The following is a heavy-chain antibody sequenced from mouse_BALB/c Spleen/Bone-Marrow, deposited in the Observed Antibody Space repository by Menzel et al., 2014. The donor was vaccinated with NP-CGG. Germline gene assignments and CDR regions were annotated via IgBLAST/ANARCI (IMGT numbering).Heavy chain of an antibody. CDR2: INPNSDYT. J-gene: IGHJ3*01. V-gene: IGHV1-4*01. D-gene: IGHD2-2*01. CDR3: AREVYGSWFAY. CDR1: GYTFTYYT. Sequence: QVQLQQSGAELARPGASVKMSCKASGYTFTYYTMYWVKQRPGQGLEWIGYINPNSDYTNYNQKFKDKATLTADKSSSTAYMQLSSLTSEDSAVYYCAREVYGSWFAYWGQGTLVTVS.